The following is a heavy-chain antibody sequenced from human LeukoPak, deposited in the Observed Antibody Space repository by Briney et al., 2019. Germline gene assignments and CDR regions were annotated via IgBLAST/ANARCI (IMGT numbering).Heavy chain of an antibody. CDR1: GFTFDDYA. CDR3: ARDGFVGAADY. V-gene: IGHV3-9*01. CDR2: ISWNTGSI. J-gene: IGHJ4*02. D-gene: IGHD6-13*01. Sequence: GRSLRLSCAASGFTFDDYAMHWVRQAPGKGLEWVSSISWNTGSIAYADSVKGRFTISRDNAKNSLFLQMNSLRVEDTAVFYCARDGFVGAADYWGQGTLVTVSS.